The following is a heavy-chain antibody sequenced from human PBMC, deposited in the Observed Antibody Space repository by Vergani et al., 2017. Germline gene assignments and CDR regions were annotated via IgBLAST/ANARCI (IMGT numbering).Heavy chain of an antibody. J-gene: IGHJ6*02. V-gene: IGHV4-38-2*01. CDR2: IHHSGDT. CDR1: DSSIMTNPY. CDR3: AGHRGSGGFFPLSYFYGMDV. Sequence: QVQLQESGPGLVKPSETLTLTCDVSDSSIMTNPYWGWFRQSPGKGLEWIGCIHHSGDTHYNSSLKSRVSISFVSSSKFSLSLTSVTAADTAIYYCAGHRGSGGFFPLSYFYGMDVWGHGTTVTISS. D-gene: IGHD3-10*01.